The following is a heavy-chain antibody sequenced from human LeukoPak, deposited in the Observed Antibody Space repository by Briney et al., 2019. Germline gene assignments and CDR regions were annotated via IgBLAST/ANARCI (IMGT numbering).Heavy chain of an antibody. CDR3: ARGPSIAAAGTEWFDP. CDR2: ISSSSSYI. J-gene: IGHJ5*02. CDR1: GFTFSSYS. D-gene: IGHD6-13*01. V-gene: IGHV3-21*01. Sequence: GGSLRLSCAASGFTFSSYSMNWVRQAPGKGLEWVSSISSSSSYIYYADSVKGRFTISRDNAKNSLYLQMNSLRAEDTAVYYCARGPSIAAAGTEWFDPWGQGTLVTVPS.